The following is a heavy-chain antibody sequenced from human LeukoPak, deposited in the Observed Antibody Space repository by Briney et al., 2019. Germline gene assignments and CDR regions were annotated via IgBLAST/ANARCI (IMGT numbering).Heavy chain of an antibody. Sequence: ASVKVSCEASGYTFTNYDINWVRQATGQGLEWMGWMNPKSGNTGYAQKFQGTVTMTRSTSISTAYMDLSSLRSEDTAVYSCARRPRYCSGGSCYDYWGQGTLVTVSS. CDR3: ARRPRYCSGGSCYDY. CDR1: GYTFTNYD. D-gene: IGHD2-15*01. CDR2: MNPKSGNT. V-gene: IGHV1-8*01. J-gene: IGHJ4*02.